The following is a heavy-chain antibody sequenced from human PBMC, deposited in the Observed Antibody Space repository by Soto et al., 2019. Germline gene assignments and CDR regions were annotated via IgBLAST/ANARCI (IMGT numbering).Heavy chain of an antibody. CDR1: GGFVSSGSYY. V-gene: IGHV4-34*01. Sequence: QVQLQQWGAGLLKPSETLSLTCAVYGGFVSSGSYYWSWIRQPPGKGLEWIGEMSHSGGTHFNPSLTSRVTISVDTSKNQFSLKMSSVTAADTALYYCARVERGTATTVVDAFDIWGPGTMFTVSS. CDR2: MSHSGGT. J-gene: IGHJ3*02. CDR3: ARVERGTATTVVDAFDI. D-gene: IGHD1-1*01.